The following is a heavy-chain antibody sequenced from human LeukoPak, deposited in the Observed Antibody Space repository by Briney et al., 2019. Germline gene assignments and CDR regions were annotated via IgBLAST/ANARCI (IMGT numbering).Heavy chain of an antibody. Sequence: GGSLRLSCAASGFTFSNAWMSWVRQAPGKGLEWVGRIKSKTDGGTTDYAAPVKGRFTISRDDSKNTLYLQMNSLKTEDTAVYYCSTRRLEQWLPKIGYYYYYMDVWGKGTTVTVSS. J-gene: IGHJ6*03. CDR2: IKSKTDGGTT. CDR3: STRRLEQWLPKIGYYYYYMDV. CDR1: GFTFSNAW. V-gene: IGHV3-15*01. D-gene: IGHD6-19*01.